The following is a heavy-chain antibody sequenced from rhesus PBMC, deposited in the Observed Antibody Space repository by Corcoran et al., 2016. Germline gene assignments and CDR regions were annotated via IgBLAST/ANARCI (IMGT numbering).Heavy chain of an antibody. CDR2: IYGSGSST. CDR1: GFTFSSYG. Sequence: VQLVESGGGLVQPGGSLRLSCAASGFTFSSYGMHWVRQVPGKGLEWIGYIYGSGSSTNYNPSLKSRVTLSVDTSKNQLSLKLSSVTTADTAVYYCARNSYSNQMYYFDYWGQGVLVTVSS. D-gene: IGHD4-23*01. J-gene: IGHJ4*01. CDR3: ARNSYSNQMYYFDY. V-gene: IGHV4S11*01.